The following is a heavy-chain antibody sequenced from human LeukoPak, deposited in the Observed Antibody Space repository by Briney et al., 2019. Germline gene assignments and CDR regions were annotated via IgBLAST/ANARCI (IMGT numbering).Heavy chain of an antibody. D-gene: IGHD1-26*01. CDR2: ISYNGGST. J-gene: IGHJ4*02. CDR1: GFTFSSYA. Sequence: GWSLRLSCAASGFTFSSYAMHSTRQAPGKGLEYVSSISYNGGSTFYANSVKGRFTISRDNSKNTVYLQMGSLRAEDMAVYYCVRLAGGSYSDYWGQGTLVTVSS. CDR3: VRLAGGSYSDY. V-gene: IGHV3-64*01.